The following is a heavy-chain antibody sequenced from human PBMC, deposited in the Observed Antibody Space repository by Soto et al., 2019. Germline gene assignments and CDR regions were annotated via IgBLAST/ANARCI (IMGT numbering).Heavy chain of an antibody. CDR2: ISYDGSNK. CDR3: ARRHGDHGAFDI. V-gene: IGHV3-30-3*01. Sequence: QVQLVESGGGVVQPGRSLRLSCAASGFTFSSYPMHWVRQAPGKGLEWVAFISYDGSNKFYADSVKGRFTISRDNSKNALYLQMNSLRTEDTAVYYCARRHGDHGAFDIWGQWTVVTVSS. CDR1: GFTFSSYP. J-gene: IGHJ3*02. D-gene: IGHD4-17*01.